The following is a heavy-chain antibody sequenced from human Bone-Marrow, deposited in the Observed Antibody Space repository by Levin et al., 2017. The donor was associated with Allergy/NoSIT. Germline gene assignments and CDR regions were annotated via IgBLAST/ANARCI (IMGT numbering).Heavy chain of an antibody. CDR3: VNWGSY. V-gene: IGHV3-7*02. D-gene: IGHD3-16*01. CDR2: IKKDGSQK. J-gene: IGHJ4*02. CDR1: GFTISSYW. Sequence: GGSLRLSCVVSGFTISSYWMSWVRQAPGKGLEWVAKIKKDGSQKYYVDSVKGRFTISRDNAKNSLYLQMNSLRAEDTAVYYCVNWGSYWGQGTLVTVTS.